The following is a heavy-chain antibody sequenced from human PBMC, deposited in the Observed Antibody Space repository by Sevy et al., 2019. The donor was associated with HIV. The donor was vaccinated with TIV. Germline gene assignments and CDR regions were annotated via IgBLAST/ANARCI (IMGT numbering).Heavy chain of an antibody. CDR3: ARDSTSRRRVLDY. CDR1: GGSISSYF. V-gene: IGHV4-59*01. J-gene: IGHJ4*02. D-gene: IGHD1-1*01. Sequence: SETLSLTCSVSGGSISSYFWTWVRQSPGKGLEWIGNIYFTGNTDYSPSLKSRVTLSVDTSKSQFSLTLKSVTAADTAIYFCARDSTSRRRVLDYWGQGTLVTVSS. CDR2: IYFTGNT.